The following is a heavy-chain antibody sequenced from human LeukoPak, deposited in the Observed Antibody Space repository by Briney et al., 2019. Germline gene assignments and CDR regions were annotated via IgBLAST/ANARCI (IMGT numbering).Heavy chain of an antibody. CDR3: ARERGGIGFKGDY. CDR1: VYTFTTYG. CDR2: ISPYNGDT. Sequence: ASVTVSCKSSVYTFTTYGISWVRQAPGQRLEWMGWISPYNGDTKYAQKLQGRVTMTTDTSTSTVYMELRSLRSDDTAVYYCARERGGIGFKGDYWGQGTLVTVSS. D-gene: IGHD3-16*01. V-gene: IGHV1-18*01. J-gene: IGHJ4*02.